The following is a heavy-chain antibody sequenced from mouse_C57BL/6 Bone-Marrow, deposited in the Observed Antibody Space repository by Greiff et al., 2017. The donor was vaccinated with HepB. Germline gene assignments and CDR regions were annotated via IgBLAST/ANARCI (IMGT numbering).Heavy chain of an antibody. J-gene: IGHJ2*01. CDR2: IDPENGDT. CDR1: GFNIKDDY. V-gene: IGHV14-4*01. Sequence: EVQLQQSGAELVRPGASVKLSCTASGFNIKDDYMHWVKQRPEQGLEWIGWIDPENGDTEYASKFQGKATITADTSSNTAYLQLSSLTSEDTAVYYCTTSTVVVYYFDYWGQGNTLTVSS. CDR3: TTSTVVVYYFDY. D-gene: IGHD1-1*01.